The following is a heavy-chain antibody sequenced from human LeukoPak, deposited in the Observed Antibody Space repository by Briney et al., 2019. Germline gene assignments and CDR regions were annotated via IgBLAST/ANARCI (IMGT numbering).Heavy chain of an antibody. J-gene: IGHJ3*02. Sequence: SETLSLICTVSGGSISSGDYYWSWIRQPPGKGLEWIGYIYYSGSTYYNPSLKSRVTISVDTSKNQFSLKLSSVTAADTAVYYCARDGYYDILTGYSPTRGAFDIWGQGTMVTVSS. CDR2: IYYSGST. D-gene: IGHD3-9*01. V-gene: IGHV4-30-4*01. CDR1: GGSISSGDYY. CDR3: ARDGYYDILTGYSPTRGAFDI.